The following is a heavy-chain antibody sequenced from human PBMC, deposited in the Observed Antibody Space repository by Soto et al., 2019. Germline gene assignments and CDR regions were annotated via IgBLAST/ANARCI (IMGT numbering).Heavy chain of an antibody. V-gene: IGHV1-69*01. CDR3: ARDGGSFEAVAGTLDL. D-gene: IGHD6-19*01. CDR2: IIPSFGTA. CDR1: GGTFSSYA. J-gene: IGHJ2*01. Sequence: QVQLVQSGAEVKKPGSSVKVSCKASGGTFSSYAISWVRQAPGQGLEWMGGIIPSFGTANYAQKFQGRVTITADESTSTAYMELSSLRSEDTAVYYCARDGGSFEAVAGTLDLWGRGTLVTVSS.